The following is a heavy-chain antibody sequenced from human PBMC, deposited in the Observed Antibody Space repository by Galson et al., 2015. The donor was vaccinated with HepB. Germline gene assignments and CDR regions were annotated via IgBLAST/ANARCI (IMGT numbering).Heavy chain of an antibody. CDR1: GYTFRNYG. J-gene: IGHJ6*03. D-gene: IGHD1-26*01. Sequence: SVKVSCKASGYTFRNYGIRWVRQAPGQGLEWMGWIRAYNGNTNYAQKVRGSVTMTTDTSTTTAYMELRSLRSDDTAVYYCARLDSGSYYSSYYYYMDVWGKGTTVIVSS. CDR3: ARLDSGSYYSSYYYYMDV. V-gene: IGHV1-18*04. CDR2: IRAYNGNT.